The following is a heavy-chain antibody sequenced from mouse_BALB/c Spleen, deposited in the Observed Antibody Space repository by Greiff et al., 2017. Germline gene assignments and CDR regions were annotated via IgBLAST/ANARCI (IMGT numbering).Heavy chain of an antibody. V-gene: IGHV14-3*02. CDR2: IDPANGNT. CDR1: GFNIKDTY. D-gene: IGHD1-1*01. Sequence: EVKLMESGAELVKPGASVKLSCTASGFNIKDTYMHWVKQRPEQGLEWIGRIDPANGNTKYDPKFQGKATITADTSSNTAYLQLSSLTSEDTAVYYCAITTVEGFFAYWGQGTLVTVSA. CDR3: AITTVEGFFAY. J-gene: IGHJ3*01.